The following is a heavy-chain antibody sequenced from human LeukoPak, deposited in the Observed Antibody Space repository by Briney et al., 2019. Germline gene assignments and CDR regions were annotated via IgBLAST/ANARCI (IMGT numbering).Heavy chain of an antibody. V-gene: IGHV4-39*07. J-gene: IGHJ4*02. Sequence: PSETLSLTCTVSGGSISSSDYYWGWIRQPPRKGLEWIGNIYYSGSTYYNPSLKSRVTISIDTSENQFSLKLSSVTAADTAVYYCARNSGSSWYYFDYWGQGTLVTVSS. CDR2: IYYSGST. D-gene: IGHD6-13*01. CDR1: GGSISSSDYY. CDR3: ARNSGSSWYYFDY.